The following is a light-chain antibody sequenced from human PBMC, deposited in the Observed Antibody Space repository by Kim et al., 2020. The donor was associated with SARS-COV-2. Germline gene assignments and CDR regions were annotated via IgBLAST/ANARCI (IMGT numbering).Light chain of an antibody. CDR1: NIGRKL. CDR2: SDR. CDR3: QVWDSSSDHWV. V-gene: IGLV3-12*02. Sequence: AQDAGITYGGTNIGRKLVHWYPQKPGQEPVLVIYSDRNRPSGIPERFSGSNPGNTATLTITRIEAGDEADYYCQVWDSSSDHWVFGGGTQLTVL. J-gene: IGLJ3*02.